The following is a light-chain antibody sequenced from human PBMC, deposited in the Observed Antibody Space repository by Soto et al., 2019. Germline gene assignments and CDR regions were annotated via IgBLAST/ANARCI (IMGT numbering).Light chain of an antibody. J-gene: IGKJ3*01. CDR1: QSVSSSY. V-gene: IGKV3-20*01. CDR2: GAS. Sequence: EIVLTQSPGTLSLSPGERATLSCRASQSVSSSYLAWYQQKPGQATRLLIYGASSRTTGIPDRFSGSGSGTDFTLTISRLEPEDCAVYYCQQYGSSLFTFGSWTKVDIK. CDR3: QQYGSSLFT.